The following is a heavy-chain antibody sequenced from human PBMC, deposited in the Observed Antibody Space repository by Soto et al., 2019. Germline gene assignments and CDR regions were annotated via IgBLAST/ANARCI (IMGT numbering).Heavy chain of an antibody. V-gene: IGHV1-46*03. Sequence: ASVKVSCKASGYTFTSYYLHWVRQAPGQGLEWMGIINPSGGSTSYAQKFQGRVTMTRDTSTSTVYMELSSLRSEDTAVYSCARDGGRGRDAFDIWGQGTMVTVSS. CDR3: ARDGGRGRDAFDI. D-gene: IGHD3-16*01. CDR2: INPSGGST. J-gene: IGHJ3*02. CDR1: GYTFTSYY.